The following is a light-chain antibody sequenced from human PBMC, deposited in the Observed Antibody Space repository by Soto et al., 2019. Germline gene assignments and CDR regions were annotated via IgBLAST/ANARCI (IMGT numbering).Light chain of an antibody. Sequence: QAVVTQSSSASASMGSSVKLTCTLSSGHSSYIIAWHQQQPGKAPRYLMKLEGSGSYNKGSGVPDRFSGSSSGADRYLTISNLQFEEEADYYCETLDSNTWVFGGGTKLTVL. CDR2: LEGSGSY. V-gene: IGLV4-60*02. CDR3: ETLDSNTWV. J-gene: IGLJ3*02. CDR1: SGHSSYI.